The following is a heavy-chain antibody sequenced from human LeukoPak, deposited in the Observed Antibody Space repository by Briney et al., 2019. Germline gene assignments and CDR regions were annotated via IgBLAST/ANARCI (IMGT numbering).Heavy chain of an antibody. CDR1: GRSMSSYY. J-gene: IGHJ4*02. D-gene: IGHD3-10*01. CDR2: IYYSGST. V-gene: IGHV4-59*01. Sequence: SETLSLTCTVSGRSMSSYYWGWIRQPPGKGLEWIGYIYYSGSTNYNPSLKSRVTISVDTSKNQFSLKLSSVTAADTAAYDCARDPGASVFDYWGQGTLVTVSS. CDR3: ARDPGASVFDY.